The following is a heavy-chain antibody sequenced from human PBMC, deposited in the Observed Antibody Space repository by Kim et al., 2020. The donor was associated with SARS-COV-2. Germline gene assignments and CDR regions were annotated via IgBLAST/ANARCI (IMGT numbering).Heavy chain of an antibody. CDR2: ISGDGTRT. Sequence: GWSLRLSCAASGFPFSSYAMHWVRQAPGKGLEYVSAISGDGTRTYYAESVRGRFTISRDNSKSTLSLQMNSLRGDDTAIYFCVKNCGGDCYSNFWGLGTLVTVSS. V-gene: IGHV3-64D*09. CDR1: GFPFSSYA. D-gene: IGHD2-21*01. J-gene: IGHJ4*02. CDR3: VKNCGGDCYSNF.